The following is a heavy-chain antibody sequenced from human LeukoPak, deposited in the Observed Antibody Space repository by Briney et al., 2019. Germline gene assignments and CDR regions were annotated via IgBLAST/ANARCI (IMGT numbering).Heavy chain of an antibody. CDR1: GFTFSSYA. D-gene: IGHD3-10*01. CDR3: AKDGVIGGSGILDWFDP. Sequence: RGSLRLSCAASGFTFSSYAMSWVRQAPGKGLEWVSAISGSGGSTYYADSVKGRFTISRDNSKNTLYLQMNSLRAEDTAVYYCAKDGVIGGSGILDWFDPWGQGTLVTVSS. J-gene: IGHJ5*02. CDR2: ISGSGGST. V-gene: IGHV3-23*01.